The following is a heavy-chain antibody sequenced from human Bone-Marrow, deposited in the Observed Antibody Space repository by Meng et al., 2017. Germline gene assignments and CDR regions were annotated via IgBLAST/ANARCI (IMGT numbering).Heavy chain of an antibody. CDR2: IYYSGST. J-gene: IGHJ4*02. D-gene: IGHD1-14*01. Sequence: QLQESGPGLVTPSQTLSLTCTVSGGSISSGGYYWSWIRQHPGKGLEWIGYIYYSGSTYYNPSLRSLVTISVDTSKNQFSLKLSSVTAADTAVYYCAREASPEYYFDYWGQGTLVTVSS. CDR1: GGSISSGGYY. V-gene: IGHV4-31*01. CDR3: AREASPEYYFDY.